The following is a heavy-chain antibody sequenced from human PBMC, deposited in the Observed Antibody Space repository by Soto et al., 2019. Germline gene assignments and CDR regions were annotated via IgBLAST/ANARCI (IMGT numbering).Heavy chain of an antibody. J-gene: IGHJ5*02. Sequence: GGSLRLSCAASGFIFSSYWMHWVRQAPGKGLVWVPRINYDENSTTYVDSVKGRFTISRDNARNSVYLQMNSLRADDTAVYYCARDVNGGFCGXWGQGTLVTVSS. CDR3: ARDVNGGFCGX. D-gene: IGHD2-21*01. CDR1: GFIFSSYW. V-gene: IGHV3-74*01. CDR2: INYDENST.